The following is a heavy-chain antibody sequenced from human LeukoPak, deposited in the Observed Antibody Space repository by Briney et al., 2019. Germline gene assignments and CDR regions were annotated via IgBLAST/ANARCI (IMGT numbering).Heavy chain of an antibody. J-gene: IGHJ5*02. Sequence: SVKVSCKVSGYTLTELSMHWVRQAPGQGLEWMGGIFPIFGTSNYAQRFQGRVTITADESTSTAYMELSSLRSEDTAVYYCARADGYDIWTGYRGWFDPWGQGTLVTVSS. CDR1: GYTLTELS. V-gene: IGHV1-69*13. CDR2: IFPIFGTS. D-gene: IGHD3-9*01. CDR3: ARADGYDIWTGYRGWFDP.